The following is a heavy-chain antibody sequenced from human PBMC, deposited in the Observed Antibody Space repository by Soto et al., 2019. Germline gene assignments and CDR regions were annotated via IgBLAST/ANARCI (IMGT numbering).Heavy chain of an antibody. V-gene: IGHV4-38-2*02. CDR3: ARDNIQGSGWFTDY. CDR2: IYHSGST. CDR1: GYSISIGYY. D-gene: IGHD6-19*01. Sequence: SETLSLTCAFSGYSISIGYYEGWIRQPPGKGLEWIGSIYHSGSTYYNPSLKSRVTISVDTSKNQFSLKLSSVTAADTAVYYCARDNIQGSGWFTDYWGQGTMVTVSS. J-gene: IGHJ4*02.